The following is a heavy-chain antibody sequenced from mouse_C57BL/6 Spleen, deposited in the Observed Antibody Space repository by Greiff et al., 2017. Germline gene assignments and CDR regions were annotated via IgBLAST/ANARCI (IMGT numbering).Heavy chain of an antibody. CDR3: TIRNWDEDYFDC. CDR1: GYTFTDYE. J-gene: IGHJ2*01. Sequence: QVQLQQSGAELVRPGASVTLSCKASGYTFTDYEMHWVKQTPVHGLEWIGAIDPETGGTAYNQKFKGKAILTADKSSSTAYMELRSLTSEDSAVYYCTIRNWDEDYFDCWGQGTTLSVSS. D-gene: IGHD4-1*01. CDR2: IDPETGGT. V-gene: IGHV1-15*01.